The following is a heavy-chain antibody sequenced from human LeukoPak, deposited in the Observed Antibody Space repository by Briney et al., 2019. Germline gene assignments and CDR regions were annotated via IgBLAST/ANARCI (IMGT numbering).Heavy chain of an antibody. J-gene: IGHJ4*02. CDR2: ISTTSTYI. Sequence: PGGSLRLSCAASGFAFSSYNMKWVRQAPGEGLEWVSFISTTSTYIYYADSVKGRFTVSRDNSKNLLYLQMDGLRVEDTAVYYCARAGTCSSTSCDGGIEYWGQGTLVTVSS. CDR1: GFAFSSYN. V-gene: IGHV3-21*06. CDR3: ARAGTCSSTSCDGGIEY. D-gene: IGHD2-2*01.